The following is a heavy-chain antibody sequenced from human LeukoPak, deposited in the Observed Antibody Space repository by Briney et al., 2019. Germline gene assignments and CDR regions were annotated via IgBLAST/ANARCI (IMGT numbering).Heavy chain of an antibody. CDR2: ISDSGNTI. CDR1: GFTFSDYY. D-gene: IGHD1-26*01. Sequence: PGGSLRLPCAASGFTFSDYYINWIRQAPGKGLEWVSYISDSGNTIYYADSVKGRFTISRDNAKNSLYLQMNSLRADDTAVYYCARGVGASEGVDYWGQGTLVTVSS. CDR3: ARGVGASEGVDY. J-gene: IGHJ4*02. V-gene: IGHV3-11*04.